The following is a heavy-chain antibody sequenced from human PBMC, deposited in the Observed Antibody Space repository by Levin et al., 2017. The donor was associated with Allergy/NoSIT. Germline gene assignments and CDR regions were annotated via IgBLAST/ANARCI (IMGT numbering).Heavy chain of an antibody. CDR2: IYYSGST. CDR1: GDSVSSGSNY. V-gene: IGHV4-61*01. CDR3: ARDRGYRGYASDYFDY. D-gene: IGHD5-12*01. Sequence: SETLSLTCTVSGDSVSSGSNYWSWIRQPPGKGLEWIGYIYYSGSTNYNPSLKSRVTISVDTSKNQFSLKLSSVTAADTAVYYCARDRGYRGYASDYFDYWGQGTLVTVSS. J-gene: IGHJ4*02.